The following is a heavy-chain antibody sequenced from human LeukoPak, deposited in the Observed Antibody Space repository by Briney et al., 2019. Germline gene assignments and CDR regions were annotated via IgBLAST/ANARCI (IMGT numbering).Heavy chain of an antibody. CDR1: GFTFNNYA. Sequence: GGSLRLSCAASGFTFNNYAMNWARRAPGKGLEWVSSISGSGGNTYYADSVKGRFTISRDNSKNTLYLQMNSLRAEDTAVYYCAKPARTDAFDIWGQGTMITVSS. CDR3: AKPARTDAFDI. V-gene: IGHV3-23*01. D-gene: IGHD1-14*01. CDR2: ISGSGGNT. J-gene: IGHJ3*02.